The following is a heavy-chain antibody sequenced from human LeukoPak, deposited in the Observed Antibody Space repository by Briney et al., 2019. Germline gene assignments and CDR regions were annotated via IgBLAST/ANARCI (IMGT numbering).Heavy chain of an antibody. Sequence: ASVKVSCKGSGYSFTDHYMHWVRQAPGQGLEWLGWISPYSAATNYAQKFQGRVTMTRDTSIRTAYMEVSRLTSDDTAVYYCATMGAKTFDHWGQGTLVTVSS. J-gene: IGHJ4*02. CDR3: ATMGAKTFDH. CDR1: GYSFTDHY. D-gene: IGHD1-26*01. V-gene: IGHV1-2*02. CDR2: ISPYSAAT.